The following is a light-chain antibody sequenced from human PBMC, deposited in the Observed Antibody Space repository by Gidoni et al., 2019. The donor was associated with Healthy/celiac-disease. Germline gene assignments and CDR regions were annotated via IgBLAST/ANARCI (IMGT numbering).Light chain of an antibody. V-gene: IGKV1-5*03. J-gene: IGKJ4*01. CDR1: QSISSW. Sequence: DIQMTQSPSTLSASVGDRVTITCRASQSISSWLAWYQQKPGKAPKLLIYKESSLESGVPSRFSGSGSGTEFTLTISSLQPDDFATYYCQQYNSYRFGGXTKVEIK. CDR2: KES. CDR3: QQYNSYR.